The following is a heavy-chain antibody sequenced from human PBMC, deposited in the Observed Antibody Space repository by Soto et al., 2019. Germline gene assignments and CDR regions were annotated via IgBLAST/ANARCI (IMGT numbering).Heavy chain of an antibody. CDR2: ISYDGSNK. CDR3: AFPTPGQSRHYYYYYGMDV. Sequence: PGGSLRLSCAASGFTFSSYGMHWVRQAPGKGLEWVAVISYDGSNKYYADSVKGRFTIPRDNSKNTLYLQMNSLRAEDTAVYYCAFPTPGQSRHYYYYYGMDVWGQGTTVTVSS. J-gene: IGHJ6*02. V-gene: IGHV3-30*03. CDR1: GFTFSSYG.